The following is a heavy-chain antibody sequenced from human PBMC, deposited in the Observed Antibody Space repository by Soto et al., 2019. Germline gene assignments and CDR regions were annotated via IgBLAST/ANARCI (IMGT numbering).Heavy chain of an antibody. CDR3: AISQQSTVTSPLADP. V-gene: IGHV3-30-3*01. CDR2: ISYDGNNK. D-gene: IGHD4-17*01. CDR1: GFTFSSYA. Sequence: QVQLVESGGGVVQPGRSLRLSCAASGFTFSSYAMHWVRQAPGKGLEWVTVISYDGNNKYYADFVEGRFTISRDNSKNTLYLQMNSLRTEDTGVYYCAISQQSTVTSPLADPWGQGTLVTVSS. J-gene: IGHJ5*02.